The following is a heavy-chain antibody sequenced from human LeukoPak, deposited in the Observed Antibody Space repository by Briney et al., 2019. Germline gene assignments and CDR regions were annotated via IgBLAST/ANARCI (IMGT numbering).Heavy chain of an antibody. CDR3: ASHPKSGTTPQPVPVRFDP. J-gene: IGHJ5*02. D-gene: IGHD1-1*01. CDR2: ISGSGGNT. V-gene: IGHV3-23*01. CDR1: GFTFSSYA. Sequence: PGGSLRLSCAASGFTFSSYAMSWVRQAPGKGLEWVSVISGSGGNTYYADSVKGRFTISRDNSKNTLYLQMNSLRAEDTAVYYCASHPKSGTTPQPVPVRFDPWGQGTLVTVSS.